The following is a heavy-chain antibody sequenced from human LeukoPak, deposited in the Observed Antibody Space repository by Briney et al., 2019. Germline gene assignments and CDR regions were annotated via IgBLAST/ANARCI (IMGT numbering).Heavy chain of an antibody. D-gene: IGHD2-2*01. J-gene: IGHJ4*02. V-gene: IGHV3-23*01. Sequence: PGGSLRLSCAASGFTFDDYAMHWVRQAPGKGLEWVSAISGSGGSTYYADSVKGRFTISRDNSKNTLYLQMNSLRAEDTAVYYCAKDRKYCSSTSCPYYFDYWGQGTLVTVSS. CDR2: ISGSGGST. CDR1: GFTFDDYA. CDR3: AKDRKYCSSTSCPYYFDY.